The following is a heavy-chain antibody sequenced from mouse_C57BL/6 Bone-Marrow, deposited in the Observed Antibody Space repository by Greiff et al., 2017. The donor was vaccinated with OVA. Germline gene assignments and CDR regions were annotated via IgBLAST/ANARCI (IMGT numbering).Heavy chain of an antibody. D-gene: IGHD1-2*01. CDR2: IRSKSNNYAT. Sequence: EVQLVESGGGLVQPKGSLKLSCAASGFSFNTYAMNWVRQAPGKGLEWVARIRSKSNNYATYYADSVKDRFTISRDDSGSMLYLQMNNLKTGDTAMYYCVRHITHGWYFDVWGTGTTVTVSS. J-gene: IGHJ1*03. CDR3: VRHITHGWYFDV. CDR1: GFSFNTYA. V-gene: IGHV10-1*01.